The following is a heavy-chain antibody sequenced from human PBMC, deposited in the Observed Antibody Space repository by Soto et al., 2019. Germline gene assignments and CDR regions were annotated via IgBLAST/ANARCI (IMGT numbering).Heavy chain of an antibody. CDR1: GFTFSSYT. CDR2: ISYDGSNK. V-gene: IGHV3-30-3*01. J-gene: IGHJ4*02. D-gene: IGHD3-22*01. Sequence: GESLKISCAASGFTFSSYTMHWVRQAPGKGLEWVAVISYDGSNKYYADSVKGRFTISRDNSKNTLYVQMNSLRAEDTAVYYCARNSDYYDSSGYPARPVDYWGQGTLVTVSS. CDR3: ARNSDYYDSSGYPARPVDY.